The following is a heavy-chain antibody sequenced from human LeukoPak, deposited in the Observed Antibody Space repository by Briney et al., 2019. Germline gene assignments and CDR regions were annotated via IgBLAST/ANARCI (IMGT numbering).Heavy chain of an antibody. CDR3: ARGGGSDYCDSSGYYYFDY. V-gene: IGHV4-61*02. D-gene: IGHD3-22*01. CDR1: GGSISSGSYY. J-gene: IGHJ4*02. Sequence: SETLSLTCTVSGGSISSGSYYWSWIRQPAGKGLEWIGRIYTSGSTNYNPSLKSRVTISVDTSKNQFSLKLSSVTAADTAVYYCARGGGSDYCDSSGYYYFDYWGQGTLVTVSS. CDR2: IYTSGST.